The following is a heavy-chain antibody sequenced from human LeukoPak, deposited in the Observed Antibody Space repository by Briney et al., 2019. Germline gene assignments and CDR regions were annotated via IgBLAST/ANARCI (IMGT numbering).Heavy chain of an antibody. CDR2: IYYSGST. J-gene: IGHJ2*01. V-gene: IGHV4-30-4*01. D-gene: IGHD5-24*01. CDR3: VRDREEKDGYNYHWYFDL. Sequence: PSETLSLTCTVSGGSISSGDYYWSWIRQPPGKGLEWIGYIYYSGSTYYNPSLKSRVTISVDTSKNQFSLKLSSVTAADTAVYYCVRDREEKDGYNYHWYFDLWGRGTLVTVSS. CDR1: GGSISSGDYY.